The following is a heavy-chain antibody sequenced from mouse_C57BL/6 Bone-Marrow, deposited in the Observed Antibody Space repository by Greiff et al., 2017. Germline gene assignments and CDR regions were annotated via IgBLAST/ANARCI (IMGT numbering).Heavy chain of an antibody. CDR1: GYTFTSYW. CDR2: IDPSDSYT. V-gene: IGHV1-69*01. Sequence: QVQLQQPGAELVMPGASVKLSCKASGYTFTSYWMHWVKQRPGQGLEWIGEIDPSDSYTNYNQKFKGKSTLTVDKSSSTAYMQLSSLTSEDSAVYYRGVFITTVDYWGQGTTLTVSS. CDR3: GVFITTVDY. J-gene: IGHJ2*01. D-gene: IGHD1-1*01.